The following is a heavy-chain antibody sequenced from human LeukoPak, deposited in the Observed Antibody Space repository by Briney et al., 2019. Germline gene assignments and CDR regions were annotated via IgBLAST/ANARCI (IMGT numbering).Heavy chain of an antibody. CDR1: GASISSYY. CDR3: ARALLRGYYDSSGYYFDY. D-gene: IGHD3-22*01. CDR2: IYYSGST. J-gene: IGHJ4*02. Sequence: PSETLSLTCTVSGASISSYYWSWIRQPPGKGLEWIGYIYYSGSTYYNPSLKSRVTISVDTSKNQFSLKLSSVTAADTAVYYCARALLRGYYDSSGYYFDYWGQGTLVTVSS. V-gene: IGHV4-30-4*08.